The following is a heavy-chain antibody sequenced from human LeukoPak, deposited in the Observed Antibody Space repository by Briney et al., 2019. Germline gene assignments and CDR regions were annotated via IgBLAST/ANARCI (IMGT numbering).Heavy chain of an antibody. J-gene: IGHJ5*01. CDR3: AKDKNPYYFESGGYFLPDS. Sequence: GGSLRLSCTASGFIFDDYAMYWVRQAPGKGLEWVSGISWNSGRLGYADSVKGRFTISRDNAKNSVSLQMNSLSADDTALYYCAKDKNPYYFESGGYFLPDSWGQGTLVTVSS. D-gene: IGHD3-22*01. CDR2: ISWNSGRL. V-gene: IGHV3-9*01. CDR1: GFIFDDYA.